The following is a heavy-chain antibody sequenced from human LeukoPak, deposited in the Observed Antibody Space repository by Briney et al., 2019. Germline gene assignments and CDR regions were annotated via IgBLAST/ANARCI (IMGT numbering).Heavy chain of an antibody. J-gene: IGHJ4*02. CDR3: AKVGHGYSSIPLLDY. Sequence: GGSLRLSCAASGFTFTSYAMSWVRQAPGKGLEWGSAISGSGGSTYYADSVKGRFTISRDNSKNTLYLQMNSLRAEDTAVYYCAKVGHGYSSIPLLDYWGQGTLVTVSS. CDR2: ISGSGGST. CDR1: GFTFTSYA. D-gene: IGHD6-13*01. V-gene: IGHV3-23*01.